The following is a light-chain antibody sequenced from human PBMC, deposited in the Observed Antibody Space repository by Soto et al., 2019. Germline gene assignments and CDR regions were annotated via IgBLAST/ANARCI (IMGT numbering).Light chain of an antibody. CDR2: DAS. CDR1: QSISSY. J-gene: IGKJ5*01. Sequence: DIQMTQSPSTLSGSVGDRVTITCRASQSISSYLSWYQQKPGKAPKLLICDASNLEPGVPSRFSGSGSGTDFTFTISSLQPEDFATYYCQQYEDLPTFGQGTRLEIK. CDR3: QQYEDLPT. V-gene: IGKV1-33*01.